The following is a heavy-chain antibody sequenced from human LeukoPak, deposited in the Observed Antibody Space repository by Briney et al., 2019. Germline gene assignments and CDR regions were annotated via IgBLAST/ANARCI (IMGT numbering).Heavy chain of an antibody. D-gene: IGHD6-19*01. Sequence: GGSLRLSCAASGFTFSSYSMNWVRQAPGKGLEWVSYISSTGSTIYYADSVKGRFTISRDNAKNSLYLQMNSLRAEDTAVYYCARGAYSGGWYFDYWGQGTLVTVSS. CDR2: ISSTGSTI. CDR1: GFTFSSYS. J-gene: IGHJ4*02. CDR3: ARGAYSGGWYFDY. V-gene: IGHV3-48*04.